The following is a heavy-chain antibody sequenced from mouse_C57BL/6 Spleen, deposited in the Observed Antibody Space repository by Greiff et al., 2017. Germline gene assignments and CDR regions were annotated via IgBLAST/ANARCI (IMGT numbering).Heavy chain of an antibody. V-gene: IGHV1-69*01. Sequence: QVQLQQPGAELVMPGASVKLSCKASGYTFTSYWMHWVKQRPGQGLEWIGEIDPSDSYTNYNQKFKGKSTLTVDKSSSTAYMQLSSLTSEDSAVYYCARSYSTSGFAYWGQGTLVTVAA. CDR3: ARSYSTSGFAY. J-gene: IGHJ3*01. D-gene: IGHD2-5*01. CDR2: IDPSDSYT. CDR1: GYTFTSYW.